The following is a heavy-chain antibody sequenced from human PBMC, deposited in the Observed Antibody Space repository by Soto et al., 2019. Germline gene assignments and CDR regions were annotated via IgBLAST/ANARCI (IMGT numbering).Heavy chain of an antibody. V-gene: IGHV2-5*02. CDR3: DSGSFHNWFDP. CDR1: GFSLSTSGAG. D-gene: IGHD3-10*01. Sequence: QITLKESGPTLVKPTQTLTLTCTFSGFSLSTSGAGVGWIRQPPGKALELLALRYWDDDKRYSPSLKRRLTITKDTSKDYVVLTMSNMDPVDTATYYCDSGSFHNWFDPWGQGILVTVSS. CDR2: RYWDDDK. J-gene: IGHJ5*02.